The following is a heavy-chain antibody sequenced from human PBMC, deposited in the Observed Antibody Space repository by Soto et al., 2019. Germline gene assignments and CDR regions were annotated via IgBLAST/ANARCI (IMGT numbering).Heavy chain of an antibody. V-gene: IGHV3-74*01. CDR1: GFIFSNYW. CDR3: ARGIPGYYAFNV. CDR2: IKGDGSTT. D-gene: IGHD5-18*01. J-gene: IGHJ3*01. Sequence: DVQLVESGGGLVQPGGSLRLSCAASGFIFSNYWMHWVRQAPGKGLVWVARIKGDGSTTNYADSVKGRFTISRDNAQNTLFLQIDCLTAEDMAGYSCARGIPGYYAFNVGGKEPMVTVS.